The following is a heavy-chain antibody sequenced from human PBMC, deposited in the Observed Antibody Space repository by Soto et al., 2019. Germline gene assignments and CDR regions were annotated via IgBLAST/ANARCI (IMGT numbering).Heavy chain of an antibody. D-gene: IGHD3-10*01. Sequence: SETLSLTCAVYGGSFSGYYWSWIRQPPGKGLEWIGEINHSGSTNYNPSLKSRVTISVDTSKNQFSLKLSSVTAADTAVYYCASRLSRGYYYYYMDVWGKGTTVTVSS. CDR1: GGSFSGYY. CDR2: INHSGST. V-gene: IGHV4-34*01. CDR3: ASRLSRGYYYYYMDV. J-gene: IGHJ6*03.